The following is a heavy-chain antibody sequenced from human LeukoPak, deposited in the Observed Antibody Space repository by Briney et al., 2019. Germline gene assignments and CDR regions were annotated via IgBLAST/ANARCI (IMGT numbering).Heavy chain of an antibody. CDR2: ISYDGSNK. J-gene: IGHJ4*02. Sequence: PGGSLRLSCAASGFTFSSYGMHWVRQAPGKGLEWVAVISYDGSNKYYADSVKGRFTISRDNSKNTLYLQMNSLRAEDTAVYYCAKEGKGMVREVIIYWGQGTLVTVSS. CDR3: AKEGKGMVREVIIY. D-gene: IGHD3-10*01. CDR1: GFTFSSYG. V-gene: IGHV3-30*18.